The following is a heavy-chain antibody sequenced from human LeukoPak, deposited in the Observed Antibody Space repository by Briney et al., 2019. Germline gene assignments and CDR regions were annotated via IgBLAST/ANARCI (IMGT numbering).Heavy chain of an antibody. Sequence: GGSLRLSCAASGFTFSSYEMNWVRQAPGKGLEWVSYISSSGSTIYYADSVKGRFTISRDNAKNSLYLQMNSLRAEDTAVYYCAARPNYYGSGSPPGYWGQGTLVTVSS. V-gene: IGHV3-48*03. J-gene: IGHJ4*02. CDR2: ISSSGSTI. D-gene: IGHD3-10*01. CDR3: AARPNYYGSGSPPGY. CDR1: GFTFSSYE.